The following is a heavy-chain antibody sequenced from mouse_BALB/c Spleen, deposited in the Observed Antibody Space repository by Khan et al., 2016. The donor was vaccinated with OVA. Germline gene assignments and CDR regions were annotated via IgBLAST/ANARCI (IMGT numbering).Heavy chain of an antibody. CDR1: GDSITSGY. CDR3: ARSTYRFAFVY. D-gene: IGHD2-14*01. CDR2: IIYTGST. V-gene: IGHV3-8*02. Sequence: EVQLLESGPSLVKPSQTLSLTCSVTGDSITSGYWNWIRKFPGNKLEYMGHIIYTGSTYYNPSLKSRISITRHTSENQYYLQLNSVTDEDTATYYCARSTYRFAFVYWGQGTLVTVSA. J-gene: IGHJ3*01.